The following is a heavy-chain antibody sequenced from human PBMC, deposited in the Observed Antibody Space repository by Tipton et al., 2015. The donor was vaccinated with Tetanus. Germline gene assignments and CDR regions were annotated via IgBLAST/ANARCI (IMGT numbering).Heavy chain of an antibody. CDR2: IKQDGNEK. D-gene: IGHD5-12*01. Sequence: SLRLSCAASGFDFRSDWMTWVRQAPGKGLEWVANIKQDGNEKYHVDSVKGRFTISRDNGKNLLYLQMNSLRVEDTAVYYCARATGGYRGYDYVDFWGQGTLVAVSS. CDR1: GFDFRSDW. CDR3: ARATGGYRGYDYVDF. V-gene: IGHV3-7*03. J-gene: IGHJ4*02.